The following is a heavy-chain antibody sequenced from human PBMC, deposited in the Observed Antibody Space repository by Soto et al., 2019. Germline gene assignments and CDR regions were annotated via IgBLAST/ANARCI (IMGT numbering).Heavy chain of an antibody. V-gene: IGHV4-39*01. CDR2: IYYSGST. D-gene: IGHD6-19*01. CDR3: ARQEGGIAVAGTGEGYYYYGMDV. Sequence: SETLSLTCTVSGGSISSSSYYWGWIRQPPGKGLEWIGSIYYSGSTYYNPSLKSRVTISVDTSKNQFSLKLSSVTAADTAVYYCARQEGGIAVAGTGEGYYYYGMDVWGQGTTVT. CDR1: GGSISSSSYY. J-gene: IGHJ6*02.